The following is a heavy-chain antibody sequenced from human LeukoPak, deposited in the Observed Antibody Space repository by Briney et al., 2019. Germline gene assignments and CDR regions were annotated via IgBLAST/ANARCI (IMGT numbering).Heavy chain of an antibody. Sequence: PSETLSLTCTGSGDSISSSGYYWAWIRQPPGKGLEWIGSLYYSGSTTYNPSLKSRVTISLDMSNNQFSLKLTSVTAADTAMYYCAGRSSGYFLFDYWGQGTLVTVSS. CDR1: GDSISSSGYY. V-gene: IGHV4-39*07. CDR2: LYYSGST. CDR3: AGRSSGYFLFDY. D-gene: IGHD3-22*01. J-gene: IGHJ4*02.